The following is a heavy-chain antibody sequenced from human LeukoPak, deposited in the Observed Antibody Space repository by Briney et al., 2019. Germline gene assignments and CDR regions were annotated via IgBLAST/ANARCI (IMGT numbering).Heavy chain of an antibody. J-gene: IGHJ6*03. V-gene: IGHV3-21*01. D-gene: IGHD2-21*01. CDR2: ISSSSSYI. Sequence: GGSLRLSCAASGFTFSSYSMNWVRQAPGKALEWVSSISSSSSYIYYADSVKGRFTISRDNAKNSLYLQMNSLRAEDTAVYYCARAAYCGGDCQYYYYMDVWGKGTTVTVSS. CDR1: GFTFSSYS. CDR3: ARAAYCGGDCQYYYYMDV.